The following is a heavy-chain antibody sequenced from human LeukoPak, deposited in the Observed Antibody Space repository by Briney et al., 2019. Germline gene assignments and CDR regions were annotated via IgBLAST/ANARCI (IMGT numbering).Heavy chain of an antibody. J-gene: IGHJ6*03. CDR2: IKQDGSEK. D-gene: IGHD1-26*01. CDR3: ARRGVGAHYYYYYYMDV. Sequence: GGSLRLSCAASGFTFSSYAMSWVRQAPGKGPEWVANIKQDGSEKYYVDSVKGRFTISRDNAKNSLYLQMNSLRAEDTAVYYCARRGVGAHYYYYYYMDVWGKGTTVTVSS. CDR1: GFTFSSYA. V-gene: IGHV3-7*01.